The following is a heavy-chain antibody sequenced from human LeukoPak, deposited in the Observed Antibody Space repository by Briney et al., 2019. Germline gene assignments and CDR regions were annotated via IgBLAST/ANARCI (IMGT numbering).Heavy chain of an antibody. V-gene: IGHV3-7*01. D-gene: IGHD3-22*01. J-gene: IGHJ4*02. Sequence: PGGSLRLSCAASGFNFRSYWMSWVRQAPGKGLEWVANTKPDGKEEYYVDSVKGRFTISRDYATNSVHLQMNSLRAEDTAVYSCVRDWDTSGYTNWGQGTLVTVSS. CDR1: GFNFRSYW. CDR3: VRDWDTSGYTN. CDR2: TKPDGKEE.